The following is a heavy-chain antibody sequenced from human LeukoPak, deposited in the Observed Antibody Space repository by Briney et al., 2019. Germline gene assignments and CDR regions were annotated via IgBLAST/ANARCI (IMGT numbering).Heavy chain of an antibody. CDR1: GFTFSSYG. D-gene: IGHD2-2*01. Sequence: GGSLRLSCAASGFTFSSYGMHWVRQAPGEGLEWVAFIREDGSDKNYADSVKGRFTISRDNSKNTLYLQMNSLRAEDTAVYYCATGRTIVVVPAAMPDYWGQGTLVTVSS. CDR3: ATGRTIVVVPAAMPDY. V-gene: IGHV3-30*02. CDR2: IREDGSDK. J-gene: IGHJ4*02.